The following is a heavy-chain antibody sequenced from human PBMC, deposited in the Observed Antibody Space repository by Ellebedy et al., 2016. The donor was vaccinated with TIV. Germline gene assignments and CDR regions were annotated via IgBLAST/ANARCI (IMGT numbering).Heavy chain of an antibody. CDR2: INPDNGVT. J-gene: IGHJ4*02. Sequence: AASVKVSCKASGYSFTAYYIHWVRQAHGQGPEWVGWINPDNGVTVYEQKLQGRVTITGDTSISTVYMELSSLRSDDTAIYYCVRDLTNPVTGDYWGQGTLVFVSS. CDR3: VRDLTNPVTGDY. V-gene: IGHV1-2*02. CDR1: GYSFTAYY. D-gene: IGHD4-11*01.